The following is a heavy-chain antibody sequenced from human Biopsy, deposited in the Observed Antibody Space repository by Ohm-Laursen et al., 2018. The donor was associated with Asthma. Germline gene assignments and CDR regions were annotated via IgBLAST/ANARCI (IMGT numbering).Heavy chain of an antibody. Sequence: ASVKVSCKASGYSFELNGMSWVRQRPGQGLEWMGWISDYLENPNYAQKFQGRVNMTYDRSTNTAYMELKSLRTDDTAVYFCARTYCTLNTCYASFDHWGQGTLVAVS. J-gene: IGHJ4*02. CDR1: GYSFELNG. V-gene: IGHV1-18*04. CDR3: ARTYCTLNTCYASFDH. D-gene: IGHD2-2*01. CDR2: ISDYLENP.